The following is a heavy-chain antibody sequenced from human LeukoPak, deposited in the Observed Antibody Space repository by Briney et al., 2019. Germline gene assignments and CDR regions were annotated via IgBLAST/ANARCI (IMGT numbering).Heavy chain of an antibody. J-gene: IGHJ4*02. V-gene: IGHV3-21*01. CDR2: ISPSGDHR. D-gene: IGHD3-22*01. CDR3: ARDAAYFDSSGYYPDPLDH. CDR1: GFSFSAYN. Sequence: GGSLRLSCAASGFSFSAYNINWVRQAPGKGLEWVSCISPSGDHRYYADSVRGRFTISRDNAKNSVYLQMNSLRAEDTAVYYCARDAAYFDSSGYYPDPLDHWGQGTLVSVSS.